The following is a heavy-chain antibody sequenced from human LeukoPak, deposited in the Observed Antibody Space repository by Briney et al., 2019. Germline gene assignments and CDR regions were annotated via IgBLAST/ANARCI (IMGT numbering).Heavy chain of an antibody. J-gene: IGHJ3*02. D-gene: IGHD3-22*01. CDR1: GGSISSSSYY. Sequence: SETLSLTCTVSGGSISSSSYYWGWIRQPPGKGLEWIGSIYYSGSTYYNPSLKSRVTISVDTSKNQFSLKLSSVTAADTAVYYCARQDTMIVVVITTGAFDIWGQGTMVTVSS. V-gene: IGHV4-39*01. CDR2: IYYSGST. CDR3: ARQDTMIVVVITTGAFDI.